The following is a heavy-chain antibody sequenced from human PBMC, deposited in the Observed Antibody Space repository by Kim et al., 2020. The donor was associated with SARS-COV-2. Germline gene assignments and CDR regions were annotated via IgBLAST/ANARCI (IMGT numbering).Heavy chain of an antibody. CDR3: AKERSITVPIYYFEY. CDR1: GFTFSSYA. D-gene: IGHD5-12*01. J-gene: IGHJ4*02. V-gene: IGHV3-23*01. Sequence: GGSLRLSCAASGFTFSSYAMNWVRQAPGKGLEWVSGISGNSGGTYYSDSVKGRFTISRDNSKNTLYLQMSSLRAEDTAVYFCAKERSITVPIYYFEYWGQGDLVTVSS. CDR2: ISGNSGGT.